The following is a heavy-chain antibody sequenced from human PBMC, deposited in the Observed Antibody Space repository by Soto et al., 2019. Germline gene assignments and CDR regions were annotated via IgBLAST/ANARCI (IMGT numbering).Heavy chain of an antibody. D-gene: IGHD3-3*01. J-gene: IGHJ6*02. CDR1: GYSISSSNW. CDR3: ATNAGGFLAYMDV. V-gene: IGHV4-28*01. Sequence: QVQLQESGPGLVKPSDTLSLTCAVSGYSISSSNWWGWIRQPPGKGLEWIGYIYYSGSTYYNPSPKTRVTMSVDTSKTPSSLKLSSVTAVDTAVYYCATNAGGFLAYMDVWGQGTTVTVSS. CDR2: IYYSGST.